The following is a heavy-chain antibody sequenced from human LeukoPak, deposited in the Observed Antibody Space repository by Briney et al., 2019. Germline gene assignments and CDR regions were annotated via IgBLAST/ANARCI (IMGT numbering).Heavy chain of an antibody. J-gene: IGHJ4*02. CDR3: ARDRPPLYYFDY. CDR1: GYTFTSYA. D-gene: IGHD2-15*01. V-gene: IGHV1-3*01. CDR2: INAGNGNT. Sequence: ASVTVSCTASGYTFTSYAMHWVRQAPGQRLEWMGWINAGNGNTKYSQKFQGRVTITRDTSASTAYMELSSLRSEDTAVYYCARDRPPLYYFDYWGQGTLVTVSS.